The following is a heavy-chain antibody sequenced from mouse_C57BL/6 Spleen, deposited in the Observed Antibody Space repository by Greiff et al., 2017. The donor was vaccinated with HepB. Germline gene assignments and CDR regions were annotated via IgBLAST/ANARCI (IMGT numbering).Heavy chain of an antibody. Sequence: QVQLQQSGAELVRPGTSVKMSCKASGYTFTNYWIGWAKQRPGHGLEWIGDIYPGGGYTNYNEKFKGKATLTADKSSSTAYMQFSSLTSEDSAIYYCARSNDGYPRCAWFAYWGQGTLVTVSA. J-gene: IGHJ3*01. V-gene: IGHV1-63*01. CDR2: IYPGGGYT. D-gene: IGHD2-3*01. CDR1: GYTFTNYW. CDR3: ARSNDGYPRCAWFAY.